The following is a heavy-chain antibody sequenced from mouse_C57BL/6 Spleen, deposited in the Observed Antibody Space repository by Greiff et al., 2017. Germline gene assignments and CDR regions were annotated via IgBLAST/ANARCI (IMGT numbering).Heavy chain of an antibody. CDR1: GYTFTDYY. CDR3: AREGLRKGTKYFDY. D-gene: IGHD1-1*01. V-gene: IGHV1-26*01. CDR2: INPNNGGT. J-gene: IGHJ2*01. Sequence: LVEPGASVTISCKASGYTFTDYYMNWVKQSHGKSLEWIGDINPNNGGTSYNQKFKGKATLTVDKSSSTAYMELRSLTSEDSAVYYCAREGLRKGTKYFDYWGQGTTLTVSS.